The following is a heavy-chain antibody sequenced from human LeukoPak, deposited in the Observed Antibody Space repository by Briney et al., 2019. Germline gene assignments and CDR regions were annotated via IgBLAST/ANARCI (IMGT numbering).Heavy chain of an antibody. D-gene: IGHD6-19*01. CDR3: ARGRSSVSGHDAFDI. V-gene: IGHV4-4*07. J-gene: IGHJ3*02. Sequence: SETLSLTCTVSGGSISSYYWSWIRQPAGKGLEWIGRIYFSGNTDYNPSLKSRVTMSVDTSKNQFSLRLSSVTAADTAVYYCARGRSSVSGHDAFDIWGQGTMVTVSS. CDR2: IYFSGNT. CDR1: GGSISSYY.